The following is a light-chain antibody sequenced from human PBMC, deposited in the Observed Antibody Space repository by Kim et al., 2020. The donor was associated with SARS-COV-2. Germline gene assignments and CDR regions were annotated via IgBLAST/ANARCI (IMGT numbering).Light chain of an antibody. Sequence: GRKCTSSCSGSSSNIGNNYVSWYQQLPGTAPKLLIYDNNKRPSGIPDRFSGSKSGTSATLGITGLQTGDEADYYCGTWDSSLSAYVFGTGTKVTVL. J-gene: IGLJ1*01. CDR2: DNN. V-gene: IGLV1-51*01. CDR3: GTWDSSLSAYV. CDR1: SSNIGNNY.